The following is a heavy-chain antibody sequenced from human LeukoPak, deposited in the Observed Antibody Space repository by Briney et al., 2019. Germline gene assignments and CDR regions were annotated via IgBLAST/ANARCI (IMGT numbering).Heavy chain of an antibody. Sequence: ASVKVSCKTSGYTFNTYGGSWVREAPGQGLEWMGWTSAHNGSTRYAQKFHGRVIMTIDTSTTTGYMELTSLRSDDSAVYYCARYAYYDFWSAGGMDVWGQGTTVIVSS. CDR3: ARYAYYDFWSAGGMDV. J-gene: IGHJ6*02. V-gene: IGHV1-18*01. CDR2: TSAHNGST. D-gene: IGHD3-3*01. CDR1: GYTFNTYG.